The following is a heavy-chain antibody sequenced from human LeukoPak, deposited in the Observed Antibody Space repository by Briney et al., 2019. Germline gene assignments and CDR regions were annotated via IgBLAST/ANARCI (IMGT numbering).Heavy chain of an antibody. Sequence: GGSLRLSCTASGFTFGDHAMSWVRQAPGKGLEWVGFIRSKGYGGTTEYAASVKGRFTISRDDSKGIAFLQMNSLKIEDTAVYYCTRGPTQQWLYYGMDVWGQGTTVIVSS. V-gene: IGHV3-49*04. J-gene: IGHJ6*02. CDR1: GFTFGDHA. CDR2: IRSKGYGGTT. CDR3: TRGPTQQWLYYGMDV. D-gene: IGHD5-18*01.